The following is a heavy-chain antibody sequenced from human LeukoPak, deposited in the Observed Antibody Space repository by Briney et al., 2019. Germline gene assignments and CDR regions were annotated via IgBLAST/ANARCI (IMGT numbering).Heavy chain of an antibody. CDR3: ARGRGAAGLNY. CDR2: INHSGST. D-gene: IGHD6-13*01. J-gene: IGHJ4*02. CDR1: GGSFSGYY. V-gene: IGHV4-34*01. Sequence: SETLSLTCAVYGGSFSGYYWSWIRQPPGKGLEWIGEINHSGSTNYNPSLKSRVTLSVDKSKNQFSLKLSSVTAADTAVYYCARGRGAAGLNYWGPGTLVTVSS.